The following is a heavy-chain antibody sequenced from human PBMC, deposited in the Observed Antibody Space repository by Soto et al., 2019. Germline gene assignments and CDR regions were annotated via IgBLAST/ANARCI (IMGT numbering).Heavy chain of an antibody. CDR3: ARLGVAAAGTRYYYYGMDV. CDR2: IDPSDSYT. V-gene: IGHV5-10-1*01. Sequence: GESLKISCKGSGYSFTSYWISWVRQMPGKGLEWMGRIDPSDSYTNYSPSFQGHVTISADKSISTAYLQWSSLKASDTAMYYCARLGVAAAGTRYYYYGMDVWGQGTTVTV. D-gene: IGHD6-13*01. J-gene: IGHJ6*02. CDR1: GYSFTSYW.